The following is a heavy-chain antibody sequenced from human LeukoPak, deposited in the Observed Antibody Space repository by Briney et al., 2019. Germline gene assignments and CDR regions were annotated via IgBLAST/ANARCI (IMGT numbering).Heavy chain of an antibody. CDR2: IKSDGSEE. Sequence: GGSLRLSCATSGFIFSSYWMCWVRQAPGKGLEWVANIKSDGSEEYYGDSVKGRFTISRDNAKNSLYLQMNSLRVEDTAVYYCAKRAPVLLWFGELLIHNWFDPWGQGTLVTVSS. CDR3: AKRAPVLLWFGELLIHNWFDP. CDR1: GFIFSSYW. J-gene: IGHJ5*02. D-gene: IGHD3-10*01. V-gene: IGHV3-7*01.